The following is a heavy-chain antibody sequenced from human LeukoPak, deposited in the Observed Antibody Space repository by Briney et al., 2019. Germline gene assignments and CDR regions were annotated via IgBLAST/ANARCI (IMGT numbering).Heavy chain of an antibody. J-gene: IGHJ4*02. CDR3: ARGPGDYGIDY. D-gene: IGHD4-17*01. CDR1: GGSFSGYY. CDR2: INHSGST. V-gene: IGHV4-34*01. Sequence: SETLSLTCAVYGGSFSGYYWSWIRQPPGKGLEWIGEINHSGSTNYNPSLESRVTISVDTSKNQFSLKLSSVTAADTAVYYCARGPGDYGIDYWGQGTLVTVSS.